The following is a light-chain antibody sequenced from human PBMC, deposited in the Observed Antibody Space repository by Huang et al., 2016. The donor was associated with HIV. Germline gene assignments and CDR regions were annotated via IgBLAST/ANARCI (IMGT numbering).Light chain of an antibody. J-gene: IGKJ5*01. CDR2: LGS. CDR3: MQALQTPIT. Sequence: DIVMTQSPLSLLVTPGEPASISCRSSQSLLYSNGYNYLDWYLQKPGQSPQLLIYLGSFRASGVPDRFSGSGLGTDFTLKISRVEAEDVGVYYCMQALQTPITFGQGTRLEMK. CDR1: QSLLYSNGYNY. V-gene: IGKV2-28*01.